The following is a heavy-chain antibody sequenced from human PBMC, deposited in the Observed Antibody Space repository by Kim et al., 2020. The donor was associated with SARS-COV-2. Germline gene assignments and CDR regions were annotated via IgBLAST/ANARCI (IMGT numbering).Heavy chain of an antibody. CDR1: GFTFSTCW. CDR2: ISSDGSST. V-gene: IGHV3-74*01. CDR3: AREWISSSGRYYFDF. D-gene: IGHD6-6*01. J-gene: IGHJ4*02. Sequence: GGSLRLSCAASGFTFSTCWMNWVRQAPGKGLVWVSRISSDGSSTSYADSVKDRFTISRENAKNTLYLQMNSMRAEDTAVYYCAREWISSSGRYYFDFWGQGTLVIVSS.